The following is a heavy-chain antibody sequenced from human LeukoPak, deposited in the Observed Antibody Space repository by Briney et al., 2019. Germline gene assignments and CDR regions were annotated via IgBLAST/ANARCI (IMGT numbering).Heavy chain of an antibody. CDR2: ICSGGST. CDR3: ARDLNYDSAY. CDR1: GFTVSSNY. Sequence: GGSLRLSCAASGFTVSSNYMSWVRQAPGKGLEWVSVICSGGSTYYADSVKGRFTISRDNSKNTVYLQMNSLRAEDTAVYYCARDLNYDSAYSGQGTLVTVSS. V-gene: IGHV3-53*01. J-gene: IGHJ4*02. D-gene: IGHD3-22*01.